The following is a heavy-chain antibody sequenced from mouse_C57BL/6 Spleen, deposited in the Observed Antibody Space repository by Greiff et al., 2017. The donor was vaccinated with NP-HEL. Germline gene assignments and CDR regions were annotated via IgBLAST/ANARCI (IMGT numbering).Heavy chain of an antibody. V-gene: IGHV5-4*01. Sequence: DVKLVESGGGLVKPGGSLKLSCAASGFTFSSYAMSWVRQTLEKRLEWVATISDGGSYTYYPDNVKGRFTISRDNAKNNLYLQMSHLKSEDTAMYYCARDRRNWYFDVWGTGTTVTVSS. CDR2: ISDGGSYT. CDR1: GFTFSSYA. CDR3: ARDRRNWYFDV. J-gene: IGHJ1*03.